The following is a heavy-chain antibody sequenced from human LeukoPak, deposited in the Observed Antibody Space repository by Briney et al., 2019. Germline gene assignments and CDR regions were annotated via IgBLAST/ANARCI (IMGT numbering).Heavy chain of an antibody. J-gene: IGHJ4*02. D-gene: IGHD6-13*01. CDR2: INHSGST. Sequence: SETLSLTCAVYGGSFSGYYWSWIRQPPGKGLEWIGEINHSGSTNYNPSLKSRVTISVDKSKNQFSLKLSSVTAADTAVYYCASSSWRIYYFDYWGQGTLVTVSS. CDR3: ASSSWRIYYFDY. V-gene: IGHV4-34*01. CDR1: GGSFSGYY.